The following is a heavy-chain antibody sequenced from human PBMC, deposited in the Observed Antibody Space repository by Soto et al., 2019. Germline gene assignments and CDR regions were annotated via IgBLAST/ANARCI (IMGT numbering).Heavy chain of an antibody. V-gene: IGHV3-33*01. D-gene: IGHD3-16*02. CDR1: GFTFSSYC. J-gene: IGHJ6*02. Sequence: GGSKRLSCAASGFTFSSYCMHWVRQDTGKGLEWVAVIWYDGSNKYYADSVKGRFTISRDNSKNTLYLQMNSLRAEDTAVYYCARVPNYDYVWGSYRPIGYGMDVWGQGTTVTVSS. CDR3: ARVPNYDYVWGSYRPIGYGMDV. CDR2: IWYDGSNK.